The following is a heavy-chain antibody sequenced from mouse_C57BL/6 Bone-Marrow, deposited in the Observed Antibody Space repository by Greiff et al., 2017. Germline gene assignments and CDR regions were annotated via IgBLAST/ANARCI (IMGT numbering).Heavy chain of an antibody. CDR2: IYPRSGNT. D-gene: IGHD1-1*01. CDR3: ARGALHYHGSSYDDY. CDR1: GYTFTSYG. J-gene: IGHJ2*01. Sequence: QVQLKESGAELARPGASVKLSCKASGYTFTSYGISWVKQRTGQGLEWIGEIYPRSGNTYYNEKFKGKATLTADKSSSTAYMELRSLTSEDSAVYFCARGALHYHGSSYDDYWGQGTTLTVSS. V-gene: IGHV1-81*01.